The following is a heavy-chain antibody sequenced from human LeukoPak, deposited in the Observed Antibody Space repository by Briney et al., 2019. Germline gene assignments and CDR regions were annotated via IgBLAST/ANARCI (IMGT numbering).Heavy chain of an antibody. J-gene: IGHJ6*02. CDR3: AREDVAGGSGSSYYYYGMDV. CDR1: GGSVNSGTYY. Sequence: SETLSLTCTVSGGSVNSGTYYWSWIRQPPGKGLEWIGNIYYSGSAYYNPSLKSRVTISVDTSKNQFSLKLSSVTAADTAVYYCAREDVAGGSGSSYYYYGMDVWGQGTTVTVSS. D-gene: IGHD3-10*01. V-gene: IGHV4-39*07. CDR2: IYYSGSA.